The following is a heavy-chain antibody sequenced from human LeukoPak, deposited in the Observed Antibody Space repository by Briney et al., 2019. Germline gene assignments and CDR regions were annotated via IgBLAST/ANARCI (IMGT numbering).Heavy chain of an antibody. CDR1: GFTFDDYA. CDR3: PLSGAYSLGYDYYYYMDV. J-gene: IGHJ6*03. Sequence: PGRSLRLSCAASGFTFDDYAMYWVRQAPGKGLEWVSGMSWKSGNIGYADSVKGRFTISRDSAKNSLYLQMNSLRAEDTAFYYCPLSGAYSLGYDYYYYMDVWGKGTTVTVSS. V-gene: IGHV3-9*01. CDR2: MSWKSGNI. D-gene: IGHD5-18*01.